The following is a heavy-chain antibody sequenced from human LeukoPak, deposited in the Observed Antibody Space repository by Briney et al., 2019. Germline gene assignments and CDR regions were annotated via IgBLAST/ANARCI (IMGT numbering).Heavy chain of an antibody. CDR1: GGTFCSYA. V-gene: IGHV1-69*06. CDR2: IIPIFGTA. D-gene: IGHD3-10*01. Sequence: SVQVSCKASGGTFCSYAISWVRQPPGQGVVWMGGIIPIFGTANYAQKFLDRLTITADKSTSTAYMELSSLRCEDTPVYYRAARFMVRGEGVPVGMDVWGKGTTVTVSS. CDR3: AARFMVRGEGVPVGMDV. J-gene: IGHJ6*04.